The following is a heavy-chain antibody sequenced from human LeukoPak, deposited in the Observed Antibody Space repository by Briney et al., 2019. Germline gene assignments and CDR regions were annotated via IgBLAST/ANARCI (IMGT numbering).Heavy chain of an antibody. CDR2: INPNSGGT. D-gene: IGHD5-24*01. CDR1: GYTFTGHH. J-gene: IGHJ4*02. V-gene: IGHV1-2*02. CDR3: ARDRRGRDGYNWGGYFDY. Sequence: ASVKVSCKASGYTFTGHHMHWVRQAPGQGLEWMGWINPNSGGTNYAQKFQGRVTMTRDTSISTAYMELSSLRSDDTAVYYCARDRRGRDGYNWGGYFDYWGQGTLVTVSS.